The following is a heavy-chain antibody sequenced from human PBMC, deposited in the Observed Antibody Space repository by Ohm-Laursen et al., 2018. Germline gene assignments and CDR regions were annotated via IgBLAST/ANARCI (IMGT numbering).Heavy chain of an antibody. J-gene: IGHJ5*02. D-gene: IGHD3-22*01. CDR2: IKSNSGDT. CDR3: ARGYLKEVIISNRYNWFDP. V-gene: IGHV1-2*02. CDR1: GGTFSSYA. Sequence: ESSVKVSCKASGGTFSSYAISWVRQAPGQGLEWMGWIKSNSGDTKYAQKFEGRVTMTRDTSIGTAYMELTRLTSDDTAVYYCARGYLKEVIISNRYNWFDPWGQGTLVTVSS.